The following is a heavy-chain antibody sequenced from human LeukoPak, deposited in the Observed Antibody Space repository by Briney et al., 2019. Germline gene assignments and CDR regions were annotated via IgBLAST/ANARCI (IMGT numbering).Heavy chain of an antibody. D-gene: IGHD3-10*01. V-gene: IGHV1-69*04. CDR2: IIPILGIA. CDR3: ARGAFSQGGYYVDY. CDR1: GGTFSSYA. Sequence: GASVTVSFKASGGTFSSYAISWVRQAPGQGLEWMGRIIPILGIANYAQKFQGRVTITADKSTSTAYMELSSLRSEDTAVYYCARGAFSQGGYYVDYWGQGTLDTVSS. J-gene: IGHJ4*02.